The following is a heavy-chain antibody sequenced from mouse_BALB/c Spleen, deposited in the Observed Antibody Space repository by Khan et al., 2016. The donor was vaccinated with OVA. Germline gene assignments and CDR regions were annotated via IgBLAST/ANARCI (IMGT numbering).Heavy chain of an antibody. V-gene: IGHV2-9*02. CDR2: IGAGGST. J-gene: IGHJ3*01. Sequence: QVQLKESGPGLVAPSQTLSITCTVSGFSLTNYGVHWVRQPPGKGLEWLGVIGAGGSTNHNSALMSRLTISKDNSKCQVYSKLNSLQTDDTAMYYCAGGFYNGAWFAYWGQGPLVTVSA. CDR1: GFSLTNYG. CDR3: AGGFYNGAWFAY. D-gene: IGHD1-3*01.